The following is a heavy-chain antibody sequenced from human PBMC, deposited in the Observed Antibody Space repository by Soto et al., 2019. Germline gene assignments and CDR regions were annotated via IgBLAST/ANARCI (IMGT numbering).Heavy chain of an antibody. Sequence: ASVKISCKGSGYSFTSYWIGWVRQMPGKGLEWMGIIYPGDSDTRYSPSFQGQVTISADKSISTAYLQWSSLKASDTAMYYCAKGGSTDYDFWSGRNWFDPWGQGTLVTVSS. CDR2: IYPGDSDT. J-gene: IGHJ5*02. CDR1: GYSFTSYW. V-gene: IGHV5-51*01. CDR3: AKGGSTDYDFWSGRNWFDP. D-gene: IGHD3-3*01.